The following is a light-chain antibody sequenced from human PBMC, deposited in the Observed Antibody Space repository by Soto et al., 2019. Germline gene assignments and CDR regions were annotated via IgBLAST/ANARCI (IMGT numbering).Light chain of an antibody. J-gene: IGKJ5*01. V-gene: IGKV3-11*01. CDR1: QSVSSN. Sequence: EIVLTQSPATLSLSPGERATLSCRASQSVSSNFAWYQQRPAQAPRLLIYDVSTRAAGVPTRFSGSGSGTDFTLTISSLEPEDFAVYYCQQRSNWPLITFGQGTRLEIK. CDR2: DVS. CDR3: QQRSNWPLIT.